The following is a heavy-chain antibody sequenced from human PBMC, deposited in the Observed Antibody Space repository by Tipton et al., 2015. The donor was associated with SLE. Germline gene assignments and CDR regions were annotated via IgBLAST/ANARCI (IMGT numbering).Heavy chain of an antibody. CDR1: GGSISSSSYY. CDR2: IYYSGST. CDR3: ARGHSSGGYAFDY. J-gene: IGHJ4*02. Sequence: TLSLTCTVSGGSISSSSYYWGWIRQPPGKGLEWIGSIYYSGSTYYNPSLKSRVTISVDTSKNQFSLKLSSVTAADTAVYYCARGHSSGGYAFDYWGQGTLVTVSS. V-gene: IGHV4-39*07. D-gene: IGHD6-19*01.